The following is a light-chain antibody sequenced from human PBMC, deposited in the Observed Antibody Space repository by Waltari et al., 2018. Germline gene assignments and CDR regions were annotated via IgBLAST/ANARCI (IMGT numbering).Light chain of an antibody. V-gene: IGLV2-23*02. CDR3: YSYAGSSTVV. CDR2: EVS. J-gene: IGLJ2*01. Sequence: QSALTQPASVSGSPGQSITISCTGTSSDVGTYNLVSWYQHHPGKAPKLMIYEVSKRPSGVSYRFSGSKSGNTASLTISGLQTDDEADYYCYSYAGSSTVVFGGGTKLTVL. CDR1: SSDVGTYNL.